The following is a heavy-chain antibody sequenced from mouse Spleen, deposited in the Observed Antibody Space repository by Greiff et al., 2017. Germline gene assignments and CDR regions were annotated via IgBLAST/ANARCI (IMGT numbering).Heavy chain of an antibody. J-gene: IGHJ4*01. CDR3: AYQSSYGNYGMDY. Sequence: QVHVKQSGPSLVQPSQSLSITCTVSGFSLTSYGVHWVRQSPGKGLEWLGAIWRGGSTDYNDAFMFRLSLTKENSKRQVFFKMNSLPDDDTAIYYCAYQSSYGNYGMDYWGQGTSVTVSS. CDR2: IWRGGST. CDR1: GFSLTSYG. D-gene: IGHD2-10*01. V-gene: IGHV2-5-1*01.